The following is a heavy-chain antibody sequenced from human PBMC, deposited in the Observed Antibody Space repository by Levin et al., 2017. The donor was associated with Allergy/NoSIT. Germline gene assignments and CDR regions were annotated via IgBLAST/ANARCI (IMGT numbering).Heavy chain of an antibody. V-gene: IGHV3-23*01. CDR2: ITDSGRT. Sequence: GESLKISCAVSGFTFSSYAMSWVRQAPGKGLEWVSAITDSGRTYYADSVKGRFTVSRDNSKNIAYLQMNSLKPEDTAVYYCARGGSFASQLQDYEMDVWGQGTTVTVSS. CDR1: GFTFSSYA. CDR3: ARGGSFASQLQDYEMDV. J-gene: IGHJ6*02. D-gene: IGHD3-10*01.